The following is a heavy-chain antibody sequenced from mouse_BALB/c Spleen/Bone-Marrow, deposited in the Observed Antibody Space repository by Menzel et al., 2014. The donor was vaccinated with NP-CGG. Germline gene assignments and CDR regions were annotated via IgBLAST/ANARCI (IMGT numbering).Heavy chain of an antibody. Sequence: EVPLQESGAELVKPGASVKLSCTASGFNIKDTYMHWVKQRPEQGLEWIGRIDPANGNAKYDPKFQGKATITADTSSNTAYLKLSSLTSEDTAVYYCARWEYYAMDYWGQGTSVTVSS. CDR2: IDPANGNA. CDR1: GFNIKDTY. D-gene: IGHD4-1*01. CDR3: ARWEYYAMDY. V-gene: IGHV14-3*02. J-gene: IGHJ4*01.